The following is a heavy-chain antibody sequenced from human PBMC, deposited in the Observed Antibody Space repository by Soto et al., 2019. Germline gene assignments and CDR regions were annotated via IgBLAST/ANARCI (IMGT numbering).Heavy chain of an antibody. D-gene: IGHD6-13*01. CDR3: ARELAAADH. Sequence: QVQLVQSGAEVKKPGASVKISCRASGYTFTNYYIHWVRQAPGQGLEWLGIINPFNPTGTSTNYAQRFQGRVTLTMDTSTSTVYMELSGLRSEDTAMFYCARELAAADHWGQGTLVIVSS. V-gene: IGHV1-46*01. J-gene: IGHJ4*02. CDR2: INPFNPTGTST. CDR1: GYTFTNYY.